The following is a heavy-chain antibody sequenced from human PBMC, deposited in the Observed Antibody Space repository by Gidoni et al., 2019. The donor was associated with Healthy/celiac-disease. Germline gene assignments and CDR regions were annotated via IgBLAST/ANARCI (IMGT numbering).Heavy chain of an antibody. Sequence: EVPLLESGGGLVLPGGSLRRSCAASGVTCSSYAMSGVRQAPGKGLEWVSAIIGSGGSTYYADSVKGRFTISRDNSKNTLYLQMNSLRAEDTAVYYCAKRGGGALPGNWGQGTLVTVSS. CDR1: GVTCSSYA. D-gene: IGHD3-10*01. CDR3: AKRGGGALPGN. V-gene: IGHV3-23*01. CDR2: IIGSGGST. J-gene: IGHJ4*02.